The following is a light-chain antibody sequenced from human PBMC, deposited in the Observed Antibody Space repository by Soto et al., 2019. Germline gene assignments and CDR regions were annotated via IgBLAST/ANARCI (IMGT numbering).Light chain of an antibody. CDR2: SNN. CDR1: RSNIGSNT. J-gene: IGLJ2*01. V-gene: IGLV1-44*01. CDR3: AAWDDSLNGVV. Sequence: QSVLTQPPSASGTPGHRVTISCSGSRSNIGSNTVNWYQQLPGTAPKLLIYSNNQRPSGVPDRFSGSKSGTSASLAISGLQSEDEADYYCAAWDDSLNGVVFGGGTQLTVL.